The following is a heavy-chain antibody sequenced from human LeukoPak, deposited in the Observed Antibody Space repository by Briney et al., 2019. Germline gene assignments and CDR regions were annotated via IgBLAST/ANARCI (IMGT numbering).Heavy chain of an antibody. D-gene: IGHD3-22*01. V-gene: IGHV5-51*01. J-gene: IGHJ4*02. CDR1: GYTFTNYW. CDR2: IYPGDSDT. Sequence: GESLKISCKGSGYTFTNYWIGWVRQMPGKGLEYMGIIYPGDSDTRYSPSFQGQVTISVDKSISTAYLKWSSLKASDTAMYYCAARPLRSSGYYFDHWGQGTLATVSS. CDR3: AARPLRSSGYYFDH.